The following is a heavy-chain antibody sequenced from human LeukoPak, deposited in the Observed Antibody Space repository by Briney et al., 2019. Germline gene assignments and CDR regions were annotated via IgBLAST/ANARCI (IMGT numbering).Heavy chain of an antibody. D-gene: IGHD3-10*01. Sequence: GESLKISCTGSGYSFTYWITWVRQTPGKGLEWMGTIDPGYSNMKNYNPSLEGHVTISVDKSINTVYLQWSSLKASDSAMYYCATGSSGGYSHWGQGTLVTVSS. CDR2: IDPGYSNM. V-gene: IGHV5-10-1*01. CDR1: GYSFTYW. CDR3: ATGSSGGYSH. J-gene: IGHJ4*02.